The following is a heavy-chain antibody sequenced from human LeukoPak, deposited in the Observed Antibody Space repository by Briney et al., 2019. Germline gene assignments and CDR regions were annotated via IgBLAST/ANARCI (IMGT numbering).Heavy chain of an antibody. V-gene: IGHV3-21*06. CDR1: GFSFSNYN. CDR3: ARGTATTAGIDF. D-gene: IGHD1/OR15-1a*01. Sequence: PGESLTLSCAASGFSFSNYNMHWVRQTPRKGLEWVSSISHSVTYMYYADSVKGRFTISRDNAKNTLYLQMNSLRVEDTAVYYCARGTATTAGIDFWGQGTLVTVSS. CDR2: ISHSVTYM. J-gene: IGHJ4*02.